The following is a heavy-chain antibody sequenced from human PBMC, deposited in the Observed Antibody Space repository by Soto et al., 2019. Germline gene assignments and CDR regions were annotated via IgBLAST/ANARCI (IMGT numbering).Heavy chain of an antibody. D-gene: IGHD2-2*03. V-gene: IGHV1-2*06. J-gene: IGHJ5*02. CDR1: GYSFSHHF. Sequence: QVHLVQSGPEVMKPGASLKVSCKASGYSFSHHFMHWVRQVPGQGLEWMGRINSSNGGTKYSHKSQGRLTMTSVTSSNTAYMELIRLSSDDTAIYCCAREAYAASFGYVTIPNWFDPWGQGTLVSVSS. CDR3: AREAYAASFGYVTIPNWFDP. CDR2: INSSNGGT.